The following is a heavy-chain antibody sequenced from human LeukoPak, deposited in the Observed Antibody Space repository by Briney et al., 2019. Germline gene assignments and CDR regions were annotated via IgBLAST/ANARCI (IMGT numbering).Heavy chain of an antibody. CDR2: ISFDGRNK. CDR3: VRGVGIYDSIGYFDH. J-gene: IGHJ4*02. CDR1: GFRFSDHA. D-gene: IGHD3-22*01. V-gene: IGHV3-30*04. Sequence: PGGSLRLSCEASGFRFSDHAMHWVRQAPGNGLEWVTTISFDGRNKYYADSVKGRFTFSRDNSKNTLYLQMNSLRTEDTAVYYCVRGVGIYDSIGYFDHWGQGTLVIVSS.